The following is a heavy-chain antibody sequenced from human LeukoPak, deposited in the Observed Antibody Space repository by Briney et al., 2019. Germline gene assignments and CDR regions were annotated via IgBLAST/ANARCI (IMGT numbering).Heavy chain of an antibody. J-gene: IGHJ4*02. CDR3: ARNGDCYSCFDY. V-gene: IGHV4-31*03. D-gene: IGHD2-21*02. CDR2: IYYSGST. Sequence: PSRTLSLTCTVSGGSISSGGYYWSWIRQHPGKGLEWIGYIYYSGSTYYNPSLKSRVTISVDTSKNQFSLKLSSVTAADTAVYYCARNGDCYSCFDYWGQGTLVTVSS. CDR1: GGSISSGGYY.